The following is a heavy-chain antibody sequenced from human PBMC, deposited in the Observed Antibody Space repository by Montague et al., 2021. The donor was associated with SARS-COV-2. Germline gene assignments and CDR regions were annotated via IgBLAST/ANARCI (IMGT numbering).Heavy chain of an antibody. CDR3: ARDLGWGRWYIDV. J-gene: IGHJ2*01. CDR1: GASMRTYY. Sequence: SETLSLTCSVSGASMRTYYWTRIRESPGRGLERIGYISNSGITNYNPSLKSRATISLDTSKTQFSLKLTSVTTSDTALYYCARDLGWGRWYIDVWGRGTLVTVSS. D-gene: IGHD1-26*01. CDR2: ISNSGIT. V-gene: IGHV4-59*01.